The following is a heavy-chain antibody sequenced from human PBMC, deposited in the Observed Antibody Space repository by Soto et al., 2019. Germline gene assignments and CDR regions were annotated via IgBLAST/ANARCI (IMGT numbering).Heavy chain of an antibody. J-gene: IGHJ6*02. D-gene: IGHD5-18*01. CDR1: GFTFSGSA. CDR2: IRSKANSYAT. V-gene: IGHV3-73*01. Sequence: EVQLVESGGGLVQPGGSLKLSCAASGFTFSGSAMHWVRQASGKGLEWVGRIRSKANSYATAYAASVKGRFTISRDDSKNTAYLQMNSLKTEDTAVYYCTRLSEDTAIELWDYYYYCGMDVWGQGTTVTVSS. CDR3: TRLSEDTAIELWDYYYYCGMDV.